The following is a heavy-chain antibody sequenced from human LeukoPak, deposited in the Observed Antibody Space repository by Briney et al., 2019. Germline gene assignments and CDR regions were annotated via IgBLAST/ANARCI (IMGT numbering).Heavy chain of an antibody. Sequence: EAGGSLRLSCAASGFTFSSYWMSWVRQAPGKGLEWVANIKQDGSEKYYVDSVKGRITISRDNAKNSLYLQMNSLRAEDTAVYYCARVYVLLWFGELLRYFDLWGRGTLVTVSS. CDR3: ARVYVLLWFGELLRYFDL. CDR1: GFTFSSYW. V-gene: IGHV3-7*04. CDR2: IKQDGSEK. J-gene: IGHJ2*01. D-gene: IGHD3-10*01.